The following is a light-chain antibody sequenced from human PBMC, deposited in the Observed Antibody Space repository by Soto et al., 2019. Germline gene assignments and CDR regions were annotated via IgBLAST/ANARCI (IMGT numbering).Light chain of an antibody. J-gene: IGKJ4*01. CDR3: QKYDSVPLT. CDR1: QGINNF. V-gene: IGKV1-27*01. Sequence: DIQMTQSPSSLSASVGARVTITCRASQGINNFVAWYQQKPGEVPKLLIYAASTLQSGVPSRFSGSGFGTDFVLTISSLELEDVATYYCQKYDSVPLTFGGGTRVEIK. CDR2: AAS.